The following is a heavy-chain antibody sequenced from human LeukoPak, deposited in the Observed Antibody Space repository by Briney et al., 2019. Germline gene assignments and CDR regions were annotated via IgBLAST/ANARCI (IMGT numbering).Heavy chain of an antibody. J-gene: IGHJ6*03. CDR2: INPNSGGT. CDR3: ARDSRGSGSYFLYYYYMDV. CDR1: GYTFTGYY. Sequence: LGASVKVSCKASGYTFTGYYMHWVRQAPGQGLEWMGWINPNSGGTNYAQKFQGRVTMTRDTSISTAYMELSRLRSDDTAVYYCARDSRGSGSYFLYYYYMDVWGKGTTVTISS. D-gene: IGHD3-10*01. V-gene: IGHV1-2*03.